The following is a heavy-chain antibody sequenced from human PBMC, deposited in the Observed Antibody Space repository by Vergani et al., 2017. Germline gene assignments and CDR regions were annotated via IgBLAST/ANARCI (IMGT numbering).Heavy chain of an antibody. J-gene: IGHJ4*02. Sequence: QLQLQESGSGLVKPSQTLSLTCAVPGGSISSGGYSWSRIRQPPGKGLEWIGYIYDRGGTYYNPSLKSRVTISVHRSKNQFSLKLISVTAAYTAVYYCARGNPFDDWGQGTLVTVSS. CDR3: ARGNPFDD. V-gene: IGHV4-30-2*01. CDR1: GGSISSGGYS. CDR2: IYDRGGT.